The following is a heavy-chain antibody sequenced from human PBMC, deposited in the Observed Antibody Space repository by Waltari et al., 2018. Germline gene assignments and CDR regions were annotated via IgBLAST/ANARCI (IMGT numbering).Heavy chain of an antibody. CDR3: ARAGTALTLFDY. D-gene: IGHD3-9*01. CDR2: IFYTGNT. J-gene: IGHJ4*02. V-gene: IGHV4-30-4*01. CDR1: GDSISSRDYY. Sequence: QVQLQESGPGLVKPSQTLSLTCTVSGDSISSRDYYWSWIRQSPGRGLEWIGYIFYTGNTYYNPSLKSRVSILVDTSKNHFSLNLNSVTAADTAVYFCARAGTALTLFDYWGQGILVTVSS.